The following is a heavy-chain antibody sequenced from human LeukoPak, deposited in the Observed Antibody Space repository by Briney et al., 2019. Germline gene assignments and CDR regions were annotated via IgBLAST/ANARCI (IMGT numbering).Heavy chain of an antibody. J-gene: IGHJ4*02. Sequence: KSGGSLRLSCAASGFTFSDYYMNWVRQAPGKGLEWVSSISSSSSYIYYADSVKGRFTISRDNAKNSLYLQMNSLRAEDTAVYYCARDSYPAYYYDSSGYGFWVYWSQGTLVTVSS. CDR1: GFTFSDYY. CDR3: ARDSYPAYYYDSSGYGFWVY. CDR2: ISSSSSYI. V-gene: IGHV3-21*01. D-gene: IGHD3-22*01.